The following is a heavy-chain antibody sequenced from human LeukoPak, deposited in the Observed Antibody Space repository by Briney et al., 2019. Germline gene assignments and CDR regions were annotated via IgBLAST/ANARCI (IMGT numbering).Heavy chain of an antibody. CDR3: ARDKGGSVVLFDY. D-gene: IGHD4-23*01. V-gene: IGHV1-2*02. CDR2: INPNSGGT. CDR1: GYTFTGYY. J-gene: IGHJ4*02. Sequence: GASVKVSCKASGYTFTGYYMHWVRQAPGQGLEWIGWINPNSGGTNYAQKFQGRVTMTRDTSISTAYMELSSLRSDDTAVYYCARDKGGSVVLFDYWGQGTLVTVSS.